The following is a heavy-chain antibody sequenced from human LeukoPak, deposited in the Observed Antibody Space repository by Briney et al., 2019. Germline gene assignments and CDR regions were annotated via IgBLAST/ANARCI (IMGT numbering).Heavy chain of an antibody. CDR3: ARALTPPYYYDSSGYYEDY. D-gene: IGHD3-22*01. CDR1: GFTLSSYE. CDR2: ISSSGSTI. J-gene: IGHJ4*02. Sequence: GGSLRLSCAASGFTLSSYEMNWVRKAPGKGLEWVSYISSSGSTIYYADSVKGRFTISRDNAKNSLYLQMNSLRAEDTAVYYCARALTPPYYYDSSGYYEDYWGQGTLVTVSS. V-gene: IGHV3-48*03.